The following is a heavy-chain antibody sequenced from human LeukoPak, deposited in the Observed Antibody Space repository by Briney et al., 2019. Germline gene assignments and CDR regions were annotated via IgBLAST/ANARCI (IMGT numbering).Heavy chain of an antibody. D-gene: IGHD3-22*01. CDR3: ARAGNYYDSSGYLKY. CDR1: GYTFTSYA. CDR2: IIPIFGTA. J-gene: IGHJ4*02. Sequence: GTSVTVSFTASGYTFTSYAISWVRQAPGQGLEWMGGIIPIFGTANYAQKFQGRVTITADESTSTAYMELSSLRSEDTAVYYCARAGNYYDSSGYLKYWGQGTLVTVSS. V-gene: IGHV1-69*13.